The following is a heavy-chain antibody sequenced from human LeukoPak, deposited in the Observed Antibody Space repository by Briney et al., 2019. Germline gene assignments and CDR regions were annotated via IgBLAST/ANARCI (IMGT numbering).Heavy chain of an antibody. V-gene: IGHV3-74*01. D-gene: IGHD6-19*01. CDR3: VRESSAWELDY. Sequence: PGGSLRLSCAASGFTFRNYRMHWVRQAAGKGLVWVSRINSDGSSTTYADSVKGRLTISRDNAKNTLYLQMSSLRAEDTAVYYCVRESSAWELDYWGQGTLVTVSS. CDR1: GFTFRNYR. J-gene: IGHJ4*02. CDR2: INSDGSST.